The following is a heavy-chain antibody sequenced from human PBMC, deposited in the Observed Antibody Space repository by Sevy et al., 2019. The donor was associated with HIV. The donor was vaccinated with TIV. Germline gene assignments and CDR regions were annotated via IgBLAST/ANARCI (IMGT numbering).Heavy chain of an antibody. CDR2: ISHGGSYE. CDR1: GFAFRDSA. Sequence: GGSLRFSCEASGFAFRDSAIHWVRQSPGKGLEWVALISHGGSYEYYVDSVKGRFTVSSDRSKNILYLQMDSLRAEDTAVYYCARMVSGGLRWELIKENAFDIWGQGTAVTVSS. D-gene: IGHD4-17*01. J-gene: IGHJ3*02. CDR3: ARMVSGGLRWELIKENAFDI. V-gene: IGHV3-30-3*01.